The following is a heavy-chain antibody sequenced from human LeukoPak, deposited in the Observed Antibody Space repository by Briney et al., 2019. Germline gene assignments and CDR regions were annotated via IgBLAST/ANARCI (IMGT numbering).Heavy chain of an antibody. D-gene: IGHD4-17*01. J-gene: IGHJ6*02. CDR3: ARDMRRLSYYYYGMDV. CDR2: INPNSGGT. Sequence: ASVKVSCKASGYTFTGYYMHWVRQAPGQGLEWMGWINPNSGGTNYAQKFQGRVTMTRDTSISTAYMELSRLRSDDTAVYYCARDMRRLSYYYYGMDVWGQGTRSPSP. CDR1: GYTFTGYY. V-gene: IGHV1-2*02.